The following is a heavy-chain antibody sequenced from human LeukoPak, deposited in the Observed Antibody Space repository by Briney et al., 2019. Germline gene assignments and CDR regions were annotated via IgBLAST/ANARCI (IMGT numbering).Heavy chain of an antibody. CDR1: GGSFSGYY. V-gene: IGHV4-34*01. J-gene: IGHJ4*02. D-gene: IGHD6-13*01. CDR2: INHSENT. Sequence: SETLSLTCAVYGGSFSGYYWSWIRQPPGKGLEWIGEINHSENTNYNPSLKSRVTISVDTSKNQFSLKLSSATAADTAVYYCARGRSIAAAGLFGYWGQGTLVTVSS. CDR3: ARGRSIAAAGLFGY.